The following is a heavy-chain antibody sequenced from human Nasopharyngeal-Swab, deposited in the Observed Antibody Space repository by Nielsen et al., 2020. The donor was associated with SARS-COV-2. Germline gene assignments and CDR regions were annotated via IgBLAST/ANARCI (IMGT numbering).Heavy chain of an antibody. Sequence: SVKVSCKASGYTFTSYYMHWVRQAPGQGLEWMGGIIPIFGTANYAQKFQGRVTITADESTSTAYMELSSLRSEDTAVYYCARPTEYCSSTSCYLDYWGQGTLVTVSS. D-gene: IGHD2-2*01. CDR2: IIPIFGTA. CDR1: GYTFTSYY. V-gene: IGHV1-69*13. J-gene: IGHJ4*02. CDR3: ARPTEYCSSTSCYLDY.